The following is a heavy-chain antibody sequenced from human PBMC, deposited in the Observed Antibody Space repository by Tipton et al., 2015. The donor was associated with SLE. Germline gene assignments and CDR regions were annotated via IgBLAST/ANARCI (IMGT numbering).Heavy chain of an antibody. Sequence: TLSLTCTVSGGSISRTNYFWGWIRQPPGKGLEWIGEIYHSGSTNYNPSLQSRVTISVDKSKNQFSLKLNSVTAADTAVYYCARGCSGTSCYWGDDWGQGSLVIVSS. CDR3: ARGCSGTSCYWGDD. V-gene: IGHV4-39*07. CDR1: GGSISRTNYF. J-gene: IGHJ4*02. D-gene: IGHD2-15*01. CDR2: IYHSGST.